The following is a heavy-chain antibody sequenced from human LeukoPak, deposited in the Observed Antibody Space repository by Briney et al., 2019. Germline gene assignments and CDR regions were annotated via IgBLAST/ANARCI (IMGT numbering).Heavy chain of an antibody. D-gene: IGHD3-22*01. CDR1: GYSFTSYW. Sequence: GESLKISCKGSGYSFTSYWIGWVRPMPGKGLEWMGIIYPGDSDTRYSPSFQGQVTISADKSISTAYLQWSSLKASDTAMYYCARLPNYYDSSGYFGNYYFDYWGQGTLVTVSS. J-gene: IGHJ4*02. V-gene: IGHV5-51*01. CDR3: ARLPNYYDSSGYFGNYYFDY. CDR2: IYPGDSDT.